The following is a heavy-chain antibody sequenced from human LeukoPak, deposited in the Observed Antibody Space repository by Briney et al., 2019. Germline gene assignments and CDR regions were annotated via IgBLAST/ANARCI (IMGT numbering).Heavy chain of an antibody. V-gene: IGHV4-59*01. CDR2: IYYGGST. D-gene: IGHD6-6*01. J-gene: IGHJ2*01. Sequence: SETLSLTCTVSGGSISSYYWSWIRQPPGKGLEWIGYIYYGGSTNYNLSLKSRVTISVDTSKNQFSLKLSSVTAADTAVYYCARESSSPVRYFDLWGRGTLVTVSS. CDR1: GGSISSYY. CDR3: ARESSSPVRYFDL.